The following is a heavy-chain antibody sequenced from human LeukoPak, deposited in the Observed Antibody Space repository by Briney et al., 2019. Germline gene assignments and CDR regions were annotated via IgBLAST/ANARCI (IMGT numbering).Heavy chain of an antibody. CDR2: TIPIFGTA. CDR3: ARDDSRNWFDP. CDR1: GGTFTSYA. V-gene: IGHV1-69*05. J-gene: IGHJ5*02. D-gene: IGHD2-15*01. Sequence: SVKVSCKASGGTFTSYAISWVRQAPGQGLEWMGGTIPIFGTANYAQKFQGRVTITTDKSTSTVYMELSSLRSEDTAVYYCARDDSRNWFDPWGQGTLVTVSS.